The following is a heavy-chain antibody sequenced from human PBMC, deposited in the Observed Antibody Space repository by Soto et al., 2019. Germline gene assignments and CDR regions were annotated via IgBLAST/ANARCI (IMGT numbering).Heavy chain of an antibody. V-gene: IGHV1-46*04. D-gene: IGHD6-13*01. CDR2: VRPGGGSA. CDR3: AKGSASGVPYYFDY. Sequence: ASVKVSCKASGHTFTSYYIHWMRQAPGQGLEWMGIVRPGGGSAYYADSVKGRFTISRDNSKNTLYLQMNSLRAEDTAVYYCAKGSASGVPYYFDYWGQGTLVTVSS. CDR1: GHTFTSYY. J-gene: IGHJ4*02.